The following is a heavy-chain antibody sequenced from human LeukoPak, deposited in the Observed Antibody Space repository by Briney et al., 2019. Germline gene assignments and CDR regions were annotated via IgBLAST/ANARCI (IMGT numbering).Heavy chain of an antibody. V-gene: IGHV3-53*05. Sequence: GRSLRLSCAASGFTVSSNYMSWVRQAPGKGLEWVSVIYSGGSTYYADSVKGRFTISRDNSKNTLYLQMNSLRAEDTAVYYCAKGSKEVLFTRDHYMDVWGKGTTVTISS. J-gene: IGHJ6*03. CDR2: IYSGGST. D-gene: IGHD3-3*01. CDR3: AKGSKEVLFTRDHYMDV. CDR1: GFTVSSNY.